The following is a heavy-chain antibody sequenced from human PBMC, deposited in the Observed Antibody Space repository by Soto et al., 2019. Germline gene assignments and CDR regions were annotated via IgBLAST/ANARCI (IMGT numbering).Heavy chain of an antibody. CDR1: GGSFDITSSY. Sequence: LQLQESGPGLVKPSETLSLTCTVSGGSFDITSSYWAWVRQPPGQGLEWIAYIYYSGSTYYNPSLKSRITISVDTSTNQLSLRLSSVTAADTAVYYCATIPIVGTKPYYFNSWGQGTLVTVSS. CDR3: ATIPIVGTKPYYFNS. J-gene: IGHJ4*02. V-gene: IGHV4-39*01. CDR2: IYYSGST. D-gene: IGHD1-1*01.